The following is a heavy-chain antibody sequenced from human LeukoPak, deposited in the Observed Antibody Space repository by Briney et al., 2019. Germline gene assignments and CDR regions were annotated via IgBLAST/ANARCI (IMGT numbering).Heavy chain of an antibody. V-gene: IGHV3-21*01. D-gene: IGHD5-24*01. J-gene: IGHJ6*03. CDR1: GFTFSSYS. Sequence: GGSLGLSCAASGFTFSSYSMNWVRQAPGKGLEWVSSISSSSSYIYYADSVKGRFTISRDNAKNSLYLQMNSLRAEDTAVYYCARDFARIESHYYYYYMDVWGKGTTVTVSS. CDR3: ARDFARIESHYYYYYMDV. CDR2: ISSSSSYI.